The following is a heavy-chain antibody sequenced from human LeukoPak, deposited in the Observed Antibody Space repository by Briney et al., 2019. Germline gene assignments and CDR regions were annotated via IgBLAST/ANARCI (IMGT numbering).Heavy chain of an antibody. Sequence: GGSLRLSCAASGFTFSSYAMHWVRQAPGKGLEWVAVISYDGNNKYYADSVKGRFTISRDNSKNTLYLQMNSLRAEDTAVYYCARTKQQLVFDAFDIWGQGTMVTVSS. CDR3: ARTKQQLVFDAFDI. D-gene: IGHD6-13*01. CDR1: GFTFSSYA. CDR2: ISYDGNNK. V-gene: IGHV3-30-3*01. J-gene: IGHJ3*02.